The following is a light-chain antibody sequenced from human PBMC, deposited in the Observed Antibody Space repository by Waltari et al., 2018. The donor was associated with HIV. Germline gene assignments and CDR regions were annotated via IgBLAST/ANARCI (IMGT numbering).Light chain of an antibody. CDR2: SNN. Sequence: QSVLTQPPSASGTPGQRVTISCSGSSSNIGSNTVNWYQQLPGTAPKLLIYSNNQRPSGVPDRFSGSKSGTSASLAISGLQSEDEADYYCAAWDDSLNGHWVFGRGTKLTVL. J-gene: IGLJ3*02. V-gene: IGLV1-44*01. CDR1: SSNIGSNT. CDR3: AAWDDSLNGHWV.